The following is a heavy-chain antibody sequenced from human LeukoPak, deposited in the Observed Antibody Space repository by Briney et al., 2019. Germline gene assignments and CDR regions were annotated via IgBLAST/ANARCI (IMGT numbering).Heavy chain of an antibody. V-gene: IGHV1-18*01. J-gene: IGHJ6*02. CDR3: ARETTTFVVVPAARPGATGMDV. CDR2: ISAYNGNT. Sequence: ASVKVSCKASGDTFTSYGISCVRQAPGQGLEWMGWISAYNGNTNYAQKLQGRVTMTTDTSTSTAYMELRSLRSDDTAVYYCARETTTFVVVPAARPGATGMDVWGQGTTVTVSS. CDR1: GDTFTSYG. D-gene: IGHD2-2*01.